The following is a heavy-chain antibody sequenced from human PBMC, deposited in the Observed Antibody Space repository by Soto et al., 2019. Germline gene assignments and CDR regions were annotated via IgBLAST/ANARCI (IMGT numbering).Heavy chain of an antibody. CDR2: IKQDGSEK. CDR1: GFTFSSYW. V-gene: IGHV3-7*03. CDR3: AREGRSRITARPGPY. D-gene: IGHD6-6*01. J-gene: IGHJ4*02. Sequence: LRLSCAASGFTFSSYWMSWVRQAPGKGLEWVANIKQDGSEKYYVDSVKGRFTISRDNAKNSLYLQMNSLRAEDTAVYYCAREGRSRITARPGPYWGQGTLVTVSS.